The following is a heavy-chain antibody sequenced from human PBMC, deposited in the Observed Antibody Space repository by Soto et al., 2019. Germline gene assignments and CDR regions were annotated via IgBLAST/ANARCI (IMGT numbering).Heavy chain of an antibody. CDR1: GLTFKNVW. Sequence: EVQLVESGGGLVKPGGSLGLSCAASGLTFKNVWMHWVRQAPGKGLEWVGRIKSKADGETTDYTEPVKGRFTISRDDSKNTLYLQMNSLKTEDTAVYYCNAYYDFWCGDTPLWGQGTLVTVSS. CDR3: NAYYDFWCGDTPL. D-gene: IGHD3-3*01. CDR2: IKSKADGETT. J-gene: IGHJ4*02. V-gene: IGHV3-15*07.